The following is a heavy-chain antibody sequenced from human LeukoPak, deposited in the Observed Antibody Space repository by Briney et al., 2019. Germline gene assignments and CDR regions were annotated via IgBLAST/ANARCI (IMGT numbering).Heavy chain of an antibody. D-gene: IGHD6-25*01. V-gene: IGHV1-8*01. CDR1: GYTFTSYD. CDR3: ARGLAARFDP. CDR2: MNPNSGNT. J-gene: IGHJ5*02. Sequence: ASVKVSCKASGYTFTSYDINWVRQATGQGLEWMGWMNPNSGNTGYSKKFQGRVTMTRDTSISTAYMEPSSLRSEDTAVYYCARGLAARFDPWGQGTLVTVSS.